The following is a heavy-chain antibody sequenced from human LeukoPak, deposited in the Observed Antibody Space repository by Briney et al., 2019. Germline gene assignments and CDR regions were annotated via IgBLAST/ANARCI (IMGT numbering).Heavy chain of an antibody. CDR2: FYSGGTT. J-gene: IGHJ5*02. D-gene: IGHD3/OR15-3a*01. V-gene: IGHV3-53*01. CDR1: GFNVRSKY. CDR3: VRVSFGPASEWFDP. Sequence: PGGSLRLSCAASGFNVRSKYMSWVRQAPGKGLECVSVFYSGGTTAYADSVKGRFTVSIDNSNNTLYLQMNSLRAEDTAVYYCVRVSFGPASEWFDPWGQGTLVTVSS.